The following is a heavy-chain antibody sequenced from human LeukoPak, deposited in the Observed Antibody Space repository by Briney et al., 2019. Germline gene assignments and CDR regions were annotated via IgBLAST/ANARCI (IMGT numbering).Heavy chain of an antibody. V-gene: IGHV3-48*03. CDR3: ARDSDSSGYLPSPRDGFDI. CDR1: GFTFSSYE. D-gene: IGHD3-22*01. CDR2: ISSSGRTV. Sequence: GGSLRLSCAASGFTFSSYEMNWVRQAPGKGLEWVSYISSSGRTVYYADSLKGRFTISRDNAKNSLYLQMNSLRAEDTAVYYCARDSDSSGYLPSPRDGFDIWGQGTMVTVSS. J-gene: IGHJ3*02.